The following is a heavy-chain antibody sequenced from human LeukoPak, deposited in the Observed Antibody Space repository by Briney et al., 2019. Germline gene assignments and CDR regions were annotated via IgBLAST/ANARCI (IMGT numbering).Heavy chain of an antibody. D-gene: IGHD3-9*01. CDR2: ISGSGGSI. CDR1: GFTFSAYD. CDR3: AKRNLDWSYFDY. Sequence: GGSLRLSCAASGFTFSAYDMNWVRQAPGKGLEWVSGISGSGGSIYYADSVKGRFTISRDNSKNTLYLQMDSLRAEDTAVHYCAKRNLDWSYFDYWGQGTLATVSS. V-gene: IGHV3-23*01. J-gene: IGHJ4*02.